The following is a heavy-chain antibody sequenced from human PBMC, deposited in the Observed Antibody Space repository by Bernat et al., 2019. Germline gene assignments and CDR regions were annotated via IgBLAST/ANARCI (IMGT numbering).Heavy chain of an antibody. CDR3: ARPEYSSSLVYYYYYGMDV. CDR1: GFTFSSYS. V-gene: IGHV3-48*01. J-gene: IGHJ6*02. Sequence: EVQLVESGGGLVQPGGSLRLSCAASGFTFSSYSMNWVRQAPGKGLEWVSYISSSSITIYYADSVKGRFTISRDNAKNSLYLQMNSLRAEDTAVYYCARPEYSSSLVYYYYYGMDVWGQGTTVTVSS. D-gene: IGHD6-6*01. CDR2: ISSSSITI.